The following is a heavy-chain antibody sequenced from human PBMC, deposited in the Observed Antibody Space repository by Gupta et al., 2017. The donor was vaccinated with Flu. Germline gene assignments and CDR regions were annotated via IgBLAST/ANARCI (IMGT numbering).Heavy chain of an antibody. CDR3: ARAGRAAYYYDSSGYSNWFDP. V-gene: IGHV1-2*02. CDR2: INPNSGGT. CDR1: GYTFTGYY. Sequence: QVQLVQSGAEVKKPGASVKVSCKASGYTFTGYYMHWVRQAPGQGLEWMGWINPNSGGTNYAQKFQGRVTMTRDTSISTAYMELSRLRSDDTAVYYCARAGRAAYYYDSSGYSNWFDPWGQGTLVTVSS. D-gene: IGHD3-22*01. J-gene: IGHJ5*02.